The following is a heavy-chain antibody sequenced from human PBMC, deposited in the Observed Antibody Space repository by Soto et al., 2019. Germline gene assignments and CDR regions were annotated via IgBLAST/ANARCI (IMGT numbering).Heavy chain of an antibody. CDR3: ARHFSEWLHPGGFDI. D-gene: IGHD3-3*01. CDR1: GVSISSSSYY. J-gene: IGHJ3*02. CDR2: IYYSGST. Sequence: SETLSLTCTVSGVSISSSSYYWGWIRQPPGKGLEWIGSIYYSGSTYYNPSLKSRVTISVDTSKNQFSLKLSSVTAADTAVYYCARHFSEWLHPGGFDIWGQGTMVTVSS. V-gene: IGHV4-39*01.